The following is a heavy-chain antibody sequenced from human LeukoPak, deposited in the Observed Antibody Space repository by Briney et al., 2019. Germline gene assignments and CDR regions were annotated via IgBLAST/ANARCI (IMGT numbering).Heavy chain of an antibody. D-gene: IGHD3-22*01. CDR1: GYSFNSQG. Sequence: ASVKVSCKASGYSFNSQGMNWVRQAPGQGLEWMGWINPNSGGTNSAQKFQGRVTMTRDTSIITAYMELSRLRSDDTAVYFCARGYYDSSDYEYFQHWGQGTLVTVSS. CDR2: INPNSGGT. CDR3: ARGYYDSSDYEYFQH. J-gene: IGHJ1*01. V-gene: IGHV1-2*02.